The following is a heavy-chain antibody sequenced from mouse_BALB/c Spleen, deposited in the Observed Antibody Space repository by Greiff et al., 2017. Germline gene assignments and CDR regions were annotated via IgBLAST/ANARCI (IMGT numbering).Heavy chain of an antibody. Sequence: EVQVVESGGGLVKPGGSLKLSCAASGFTFSSYAMSWVRQTPEKRLEWVATISSGGSYTYYPDSVKGRFTISRDNAKNTLYLQMSSLRSEDTAMYYCEIQLGLRYFDYWGQGTTLTVSS. J-gene: IGHJ2*01. CDR2: ISSGGSYT. V-gene: IGHV5-9-3*01. D-gene: IGHD3-1*01. CDR1: GFTFSSYA. CDR3: EIQLGLRYFDY.